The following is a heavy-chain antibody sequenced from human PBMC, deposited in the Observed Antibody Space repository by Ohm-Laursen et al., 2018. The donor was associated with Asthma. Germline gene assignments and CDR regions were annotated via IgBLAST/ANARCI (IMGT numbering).Heavy chain of an antibody. CDR3: AHDSNWVIDY. CDR2: IHWDDTK. Sequence: TQTLTLTCTFSGFSLRTKDVAVGWIRQPPVKALEWLALIHWDDTKRYSPSLNNRLTIIKDASKNQVVLIMTDMDPVDTGTYYCAHDSNWVIDYWGQGTLVTVSS. CDR1: GFSLRTKDVA. V-gene: IGHV2-5*02. D-gene: IGHD7-27*01. J-gene: IGHJ4*02.